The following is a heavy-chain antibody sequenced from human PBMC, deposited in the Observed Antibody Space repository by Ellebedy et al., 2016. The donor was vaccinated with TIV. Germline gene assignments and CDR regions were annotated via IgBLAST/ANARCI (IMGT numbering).Heavy chain of an antibody. D-gene: IGHD6-19*01. Sequence: SETLSLTCTVSGGSISSSSSYWGWIRQPPGKGLEWIGEINHSGGTSYNPSLKSRVTMSVDTSTNQFSLNLQSVTAADTGVYYCARGIASGWYVPGYWGQGTLVTVSS. J-gene: IGHJ4*02. CDR3: ARGIASGWYVPGY. V-gene: IGHV4-39*07. CDR2: INHSGGT. CDR1: GGSISSSSSY.